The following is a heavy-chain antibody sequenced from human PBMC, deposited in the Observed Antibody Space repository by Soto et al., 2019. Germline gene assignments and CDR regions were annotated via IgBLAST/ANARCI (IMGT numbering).Heavy chain of an antibody. CDR1: GDTFNDYY. D-gene: IGHD5-12*01. V-gene: IGHV1-2*04. J-gene: IGHJ6*03. CDR2: INPNGGVT. CDR3: ARESGGATATLDYYYFYMDV. Sequence: QVQLVQSGAEVKRPGASVTVSCRSSGDTFNDYYIHWVRQAPGQGLEWMGWINPNGGVTKYAQKFQGWVSMTRDTSIRTVYMQLSRLRSDDTAVYYCARESGGATATLDYYYFYMDVWGTGTTDTVSS.